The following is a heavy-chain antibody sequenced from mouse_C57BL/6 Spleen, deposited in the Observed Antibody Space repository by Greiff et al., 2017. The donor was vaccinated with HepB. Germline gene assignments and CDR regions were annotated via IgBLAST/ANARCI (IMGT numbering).Heavy chain of an antibody. Sequence: EVMLVESGGGLVKPGGSLKLSCAASGFTFIDYGMHWVRQAPEKGLEWVAYISSCSSTIYYADTVKGRITISSDNAKNTLFLQMTSLRSEDTAMYYCARVGYYGSSYVYYAMDYWGQGTSVTVSS. CDR2: ISSCSSTI. V-gene: IGHV5-17*01. CDR1: GFTFIDYG. J-gene: IGHJ4*01. CDR3: ARVGYYGSSYVYYAMDY. D-gene: IGHD1-1*01.